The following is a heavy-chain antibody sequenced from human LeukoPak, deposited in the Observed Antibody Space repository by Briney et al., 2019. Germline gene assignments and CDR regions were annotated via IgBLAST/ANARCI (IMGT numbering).Heavy chain of an antibody. CDR3: ASVVDCSSTSCYAGWLDY. Sequence: SVKVSCKASGGTFSSYAISWVRQAPGQGLEWMGGIIPIFGTANYAQKFQGRVTITADESTSTAYMELSSPRSEDTAVYYCASVVDCSSTSCYAGWLDYWGQGTLVTVSS. V-gene: IGHV1-69*13. D-gene: IGHD2-2*01. CDR2: IIPIFGTA. CDR1: GGTFSSYA. J-gene: IGHJ4*02.